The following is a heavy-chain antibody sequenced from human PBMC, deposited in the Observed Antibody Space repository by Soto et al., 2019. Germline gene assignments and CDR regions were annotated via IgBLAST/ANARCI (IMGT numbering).Heavy chain of an antibody. D-gene: IGHD5-12*01. J-gene: IGHJ6*02. Sequence: EVQLVETGVGLVQPGESLRLSCAASGLTVSSNYMTWVRQAPGEGLEWLSTIYSGGTTYYADSVKGRFTISRDSFKNPLSLEMNYLRAEDTAMYYGARDPGYRNGMDVWGQGTTVTAS. V-gene: IGHV3-66*01. CDR3: ARDPGYRNGMDV. CDR2: IYSGGTT. CDR1: GLTVSSNY.